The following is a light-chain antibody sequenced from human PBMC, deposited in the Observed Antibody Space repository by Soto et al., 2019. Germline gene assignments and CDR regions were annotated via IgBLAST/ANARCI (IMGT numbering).Light chain of an antibody. CDR3: HQSYSTPPQYT. J-gene: IGKJ2*01. V-gene: IGKV1-39*01. Sequence: DIQMTQSPSSLSASVGDRVTITCRATQSISTYLNWYQQIPGKAPKLLIYGASSLQSGVPSRFSGSGSGRDFTLTISSLQPEDFAIYYCHQSYSTPPQYTFGQGTKVEIK. CDR2: GAS. CDR1: QSISTY.